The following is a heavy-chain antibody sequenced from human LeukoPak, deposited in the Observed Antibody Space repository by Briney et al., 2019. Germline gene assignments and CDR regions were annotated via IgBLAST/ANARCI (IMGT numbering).Heavy chain of an antibody. CDR3: ARSEKGRYSSSWPGGTLFDY. CDR2: INAGNGNT. V-gene: IGHV1-3*01. D-gene: IGHD6-13*01. J-gene: IGHJ4*02. CDR1: GYTFTSYA. Sequence: ASVKVSCKASGYTFTSYAMHWVRQAPGQRLEWMGWINAGNGNTKYSQKFQGRVTITRDTSASTAYMELSSLRSEDTAVYYCARSEKGRYSSSWPGGTLFDYWGQGTLVTVSS.